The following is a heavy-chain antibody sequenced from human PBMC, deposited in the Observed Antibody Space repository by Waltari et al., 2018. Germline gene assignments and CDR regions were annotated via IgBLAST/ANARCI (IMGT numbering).Heavy chain of an antibody. CDR2: GHNSGST. Sequence: QVQLQESGPGLVEPSETVSLTCDVSGASITSYFWNWVRQPPGKGLAWIGYGHNSGSTNYNPSLKRRATISVDRSSNQVSLKLTSATTADTAVYYCAQWNAPNRCFDSWGQGTLVTVSS. V-gene: IGHV4-59*12. CDR1: GASITSYF. J-gene: IGHJ4*02. D-gene: IGHD1-1*01. CDR3: AQWNAPNRCFDS.